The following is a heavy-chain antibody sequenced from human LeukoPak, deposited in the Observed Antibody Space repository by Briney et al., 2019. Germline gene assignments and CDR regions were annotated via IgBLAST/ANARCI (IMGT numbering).Heavy chain of an antibody. V-gene: IGHV3-23*01. CDR1: GLTFSSYA. CDR3: AKDRIIVGATFFDY. CDR2: ISGSGGST. J-gene: IGHJ4*02. Sequence: GGSLRLSCAASGLTFSSYAMSWVRQAPGKGLEWVSAISGSGGSTYYADSVKGRFTIFRDNSKNTLYLQMNSLRAEDTAVNYCAKDRIIVGATFFDYWGQGTLVTVSS. D-gene: IGHD1-26*01.